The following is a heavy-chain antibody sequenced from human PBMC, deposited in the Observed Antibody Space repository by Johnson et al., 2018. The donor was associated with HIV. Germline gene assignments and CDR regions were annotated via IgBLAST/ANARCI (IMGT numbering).Heavy chain of an antibody. D-gene: IGHD3-22*01. CDR2: ISTSGSTI. J-gene: IGHJ3*02. CDR3: ARGDYYDSSGYPLGAFDI. V-gene: IGHV3-11*04. CDR1: GFTFSDYY. Sequence: QVQLVESGGGLVKPGGSLRLSCAASGFTFSDYYMSWIRQAPGKGLAWVSYISTSGSTIYYADSVKGRFPISRDNAKNSLYLQMNSLRAEDTAVYYCARGDYYDSSGYPLGAFDIWGQGTMVTVSS.